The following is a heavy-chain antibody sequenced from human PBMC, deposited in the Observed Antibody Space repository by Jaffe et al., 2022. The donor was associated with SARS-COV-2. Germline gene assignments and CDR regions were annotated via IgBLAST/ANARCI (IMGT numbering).Heavy chain of an antibody. CDR1: GGTFSSYT. V-gene: IGHV1-69*02. J-gene: IGHJ3*02. D-gene: IGHD4-17*01. CDR2: IIPILGIA. CDR3: ARGHTVTTSVGDAFDI. Sequence: QVQLVQSGAEVKKPGSSVKVSCKASGGTFSSYTISWVRQAPGQGLEWMGRIIPILGIANYAQKFQGRVTITADKSTSTAYMELSSLRSEDTAVYYCARGHTVTTSVGDAFDIWGQGTMVTVSS.